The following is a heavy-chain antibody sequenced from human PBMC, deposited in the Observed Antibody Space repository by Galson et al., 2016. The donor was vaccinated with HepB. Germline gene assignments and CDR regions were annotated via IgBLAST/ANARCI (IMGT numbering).Heavy chain of an antibody. CDR3: ARDSPDLTILEYYYHGLDV. J-gene: IGHJ6*02. Sequence: QSGAEVKKPGASVRVSCKAAGYSFTNYGISWVRQAPGQGLEWMGWSSAYNGNTNYAQKFQGRVTLNTDTSTRTAYMEVRSLRSDDTAVYYCARDSPDLTILEYYYHGLDVWGQGTTVTVSS. CDR1: GYSFTNYG. CDR2: SSAYNGNT. D-gene: IGHD1-14*01. V-gene: IGHV1-18*01.